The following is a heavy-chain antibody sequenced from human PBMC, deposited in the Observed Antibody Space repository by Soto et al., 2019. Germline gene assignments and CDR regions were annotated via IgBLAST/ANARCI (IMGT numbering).Heavy chain of an antibody. CDR1: GYTFTSYG. Sequence: GASVKVSCKASGYTFTSYGISWVRQAPGQGLEWMGWISAYNGNTNYAQKLQGRVTMTTDTSTSTAYMELRSLRSDDTAVYYCARGVIGGFLSLSNWNDVWFDPWGQGTLVTVSS. CDR3: ARGVIGGFLSLSNWNDVWFDP. V-gene: IGHV1-18*01. CDR2: ISAYNGNT. J-gene: IGHJ5*02. D-gene: IGHD1-1*01.